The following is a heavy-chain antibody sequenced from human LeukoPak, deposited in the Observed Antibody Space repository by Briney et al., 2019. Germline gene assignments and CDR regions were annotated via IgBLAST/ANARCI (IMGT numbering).Heavy chain of an antibody. CDR1: GGTFSSYA. Sequence: ASVKVSCKASGGTFSSYAFNWVRQAPGQGLEWMGGIIPMFGTADHAQKFQGRVTITADESTSTVYMELSSLRSEDTAVYYCAYEKYYDFWSGANAFDIWGQGTMVTVSS. D-gene: IGHD3-3*01. V-gene: IGHV1-69*13. J-gene: IGHJ3*02. CDR3: AYEKYYDFWSGANAFDI. CDR2: IIPMFGTA.